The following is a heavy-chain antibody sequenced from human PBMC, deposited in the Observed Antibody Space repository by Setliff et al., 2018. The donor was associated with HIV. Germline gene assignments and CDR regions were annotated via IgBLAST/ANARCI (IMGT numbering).Heavy chain of an antibody. J-gene: IGHJ4*02. V-gene: IGHV1-8*02. D-gene: IGHD2-21*02. Sequence: GASVKVSCKASAFTFNIYAIHWVRQATGQGLEWLGWMDPSSAATGYAQKFQGRVTLTRDTSINTAYMELKSLRSEDRGVYYCARGGLGFLDWCLPDSWGQGTLVTVSS. CDR2: MDPSSAAT. CDR3: ARGGLGFLDWCLPDS. CDR1: AFTFNIYA.